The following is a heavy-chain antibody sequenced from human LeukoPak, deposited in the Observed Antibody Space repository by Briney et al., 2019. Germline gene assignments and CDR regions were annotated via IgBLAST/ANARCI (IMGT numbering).Heavy chain of an antibody. CDR3: ARYGGFPGY. D-gene: IGHD4-23*01. J-gene: IGHJ4*02. CDR1: GFTFDDYA. CDR2: ISWNSGSI. V-gene: IGHV3-9*01. Sequence: GGSLRLSCAASGFTFDDYAMHWVRQAPGKGREWVSGISWNSGSIAYADSVKGRFTISRDNAKNSLYLQMNSLRAEDTAVYYCARYGGFPGYWGQGTLVTVSS.